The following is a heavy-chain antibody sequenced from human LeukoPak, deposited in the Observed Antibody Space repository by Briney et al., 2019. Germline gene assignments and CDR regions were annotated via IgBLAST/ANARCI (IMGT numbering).Heavy chain of an antibody. D-gene: IGHD2-2*01. V-gene: IGHV1-2*02. J-gene: IGHJ6*03. CDR1: GFTLTGYY. CDR2: IKPNSGDT. Sequence: ASEKVSCKASGFTLTGYYMHWVRQDPRQGLQWMGWIKPNSGDTDYAQKFQGRVTMTRDTSISTVYMELSSLRSDDTAVYCCARADSVPAGDYHYWYMDVWGKGTTVTVSS. CDR3: ARADSVPAGDYHYWYMDV.